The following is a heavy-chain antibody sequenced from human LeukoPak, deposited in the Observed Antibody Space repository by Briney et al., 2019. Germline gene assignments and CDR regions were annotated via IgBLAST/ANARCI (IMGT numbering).Heavy chain of an antibody. J-gene: IGHJ4*02. D-gene: IGHD5-24*01. CDR2: IGISSGNT. CDR3: ARDYKYAFDN. CDR1: GFTFCAYS. V-gene: IGHV3-48*01. Sequence: SGGSLRLSCAASGFTFCAYSMNCVRQAPGEGLEWISYIGISSGNTKYADSVKGRFTISGDKAKNSLYLQIHSLRVEDTAVYYCARDYKYAFDNWGQGTLVTVSS.